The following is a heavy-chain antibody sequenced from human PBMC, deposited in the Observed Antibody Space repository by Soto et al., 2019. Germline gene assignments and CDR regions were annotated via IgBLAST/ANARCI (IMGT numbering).Heavy chain of an antibody. CDR1: GFTFSSYS. D-gene: IGHD1-26*01. CDR2: ISSSSSYI. V-gene: IGHV3-21*01. J-gene: IGHJ4*02. CDR3: ATELGVNFDY. Sequence: GGSLRLSCAASGFTFSSYSMNWVRQAPGKGLEWVSSISSSSSYIYYADSVKGRFTISRDNAKNSLYLQMNSLRAEDTAVYYCATELGVNFDYWGQGTLVTVSS.